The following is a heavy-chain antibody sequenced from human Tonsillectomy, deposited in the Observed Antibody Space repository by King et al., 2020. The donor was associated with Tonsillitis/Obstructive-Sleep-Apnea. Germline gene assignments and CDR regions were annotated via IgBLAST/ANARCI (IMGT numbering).Heavy chain of an antibody. V-gene: IGHV3-30*04. CDR2: ISYDGSNK. CDR3: ARDPHTLGCCSSTSCYSIDY. Sequence: VQLVESGGGVVQPGMSLRLSCAASGFTFSRYAMHWVRQAPGKGLEWVAVISYDGSNKYYADSVKGRFTISRDNSKNTLYLQMNSLRAEDTAVYYCARDPHTLGCCSSTSCYSIDYWGQGTLVTVSS. J-gene: IGHJ4*02. CDR1: GFTFSRYA. D-gene: IGHD2-2*01.